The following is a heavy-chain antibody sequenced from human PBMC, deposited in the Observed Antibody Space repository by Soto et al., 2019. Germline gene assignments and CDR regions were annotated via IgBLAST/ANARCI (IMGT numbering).Heavy chain of an antibody. CDR2: VIPVFNTL. V-gene: IGHV1-69*01. Sequence: QVQLEQSGPEVKRPGTSVKVSCKASGGAFGRYSVSWVRQAPGQGLEWIGGVIPVFNTLNYSLKFQGRVAIFADLSTSSVFMELRSLRSEVTALYYCARGDEMTAVTIFEYWGQGTLVTVSS. CDR1: GGAFGRYS. CDR3: ARGDEMTAVTIFEY. D-gene: IGHD4-17*01. J-gene: IGHJ4*02.